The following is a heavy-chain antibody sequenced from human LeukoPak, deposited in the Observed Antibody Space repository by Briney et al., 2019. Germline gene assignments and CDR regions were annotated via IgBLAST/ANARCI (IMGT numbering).Heavy chain of an antibody. D-gene: IGHD3-3*01. V-gene: IGHV1-46*01. CDR3: ARVIFGVVISY. CDR1: GYTFTSYY. Sequence: GASVKVSCKASGYTFTSYYMHWVRQAPGQGLEWMGIINPSGGSTSYAQKFQGRVTMTRDTSISTAYMELSRLRSDDTAVYYCARVIFGVVISYWGQGTLVTVSS. CDR2: INPSGGST. J-gene: IGHJ4*02.